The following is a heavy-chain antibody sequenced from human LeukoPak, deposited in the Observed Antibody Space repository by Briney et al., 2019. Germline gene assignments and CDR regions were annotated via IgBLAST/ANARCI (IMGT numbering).Heavy chain of an antibody. J-gene: IGHJ4*02. CDR2: ISAYNGNT. D-gene: IGHD5-12*01. Sequence: ASVKVSCTASGYTFTSYGISWVRQAHGQGLEWMGWISAYNGNTNYAQKLQGRVTMTTDTSTSTAYMELRSLRSDDTAVYYCARGPNVYIVATGGYWGQGTLVTVSS. V-gene: IGHV1-18*01. CDR3: ARGPNVYIVATGGY. CDR1: GYTFTSYG.